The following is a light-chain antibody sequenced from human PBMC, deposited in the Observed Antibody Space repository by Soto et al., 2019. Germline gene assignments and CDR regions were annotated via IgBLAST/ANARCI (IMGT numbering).Light chain of an antibody. CDR2: KAS. V-gene: IGKV1-5*03. CDR3: QQYNSYSGT. J-gene: IGKJ1*01. Sequence: DIQMTQSPSTLSASVGDRVTITCRASQSISTWLAWYQQIPGKAPKLLIYKASSLESGVPSRFSGSGSGTEFTLTISSLQPDDFATYYYQQYNSYSGTFGQGTKVEIK. CDR1: QSISTW.